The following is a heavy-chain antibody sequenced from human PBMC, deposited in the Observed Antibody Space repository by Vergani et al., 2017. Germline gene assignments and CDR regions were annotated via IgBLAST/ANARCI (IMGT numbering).Heavy chain of an antibody. CDR3: ARARWERHIDAFDI. CDR2: ISYDGSNK. J-gene: IGHJ3*02. V-gene: IGHV3-30-3*01. CDR1: GFTFSSYA. Sequence: QVQRVESGGGVVQPGRSLRLSCAASGFTFSSYAMHWVRQAPGKGPEWVAVISYDGSNKYYADSVKGRFTISRDNSKNTLYLQMNSLRAEDTAVYYCARARWERHIDAFDIWGQGTMVTVSS. D-gene: IGHD1-26*01.